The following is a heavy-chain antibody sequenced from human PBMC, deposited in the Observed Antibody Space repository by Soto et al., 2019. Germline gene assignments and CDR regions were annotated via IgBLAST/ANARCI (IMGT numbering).Heavy chain of an antibody. V-gene: IGHV1-69*13. CDR1: GGTFSSSA. J-gene: IGHJ6*02. CDR3: ARGSRVPYYYGSGSYYNVEATSIDV. CDR2: IIPIFGTA. D-gene: IGHD3-10*01. Sequence: SVKVSCKASGGTFSSSAISWVRQAPGQGLEWMGGIIPIFGTANYAQKFQGRVTITADESTSTAYMELSSLRSEDTAVYYCARGSRVPYYYGSGSYYNVEATSIDVWGQGTTVTVSS.